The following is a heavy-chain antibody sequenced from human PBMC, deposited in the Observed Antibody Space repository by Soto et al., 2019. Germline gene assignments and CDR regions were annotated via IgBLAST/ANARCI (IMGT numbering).Heavy chain of an antibody. V-gene: IGHV3-49*04. Sequence: GGSLRLSCTASGFTFGDYAMSWVRQAPGKGLEWVGFIRSKAYGGTTEYAASVKGRFTISRDDSNSIAYLQMNSLKTEDTAVYYCTRNRDWGSDYFDYWGQGTLVTVSS. CDR1: GFTFGDYA. CDR3: TRNRDWGSDYFDY. J-gene: IGHJ4*02. CDR2: IRSKAYGGTT. D-gene: IGHD7-27*01.